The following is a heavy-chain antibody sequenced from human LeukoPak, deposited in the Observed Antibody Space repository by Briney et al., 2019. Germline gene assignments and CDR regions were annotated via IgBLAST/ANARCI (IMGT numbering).Heavy chain of an antibody. CDR2: IIPILGIA. J-gene: IGHJ4*02. CDR3: ARARGQQQLVPSY. V-gene: IGHV1-69*04. D-gene: IGHD6-13*01. CDR1: GGTFSSYA. Sequence: SVKVSCKASGGTFSSYAISWVRQAPGQGLEWKGRIIPILGIANYAQKFQGRVTITADKSTSTAYMELSSLRAEDTAVYYCARARGQQQLVPSYWGQGTLVTVSS.